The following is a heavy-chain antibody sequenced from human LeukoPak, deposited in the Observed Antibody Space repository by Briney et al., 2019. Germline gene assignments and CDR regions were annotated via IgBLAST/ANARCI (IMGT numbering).Heavy chain of an antibody. CDR1: GYTFTSYY. CDR3: ARSRTVAGTWGGYFDY. D-gene: IGHD6-19*01. V-gene: IGHV1-46*01. CDR2: IKPSSGST. Sequence: ASVKVSCKASGYTFTSYYIHWVRQAPGQGLEWMGIIKPSSGSTTYAQKFQGRVTMTRDMSTSTVCMELSSLRSEDTAVYFCARSRTVAGTWGGYFDYWGQGTLATVSS. J-gene: IGHJ4*02.